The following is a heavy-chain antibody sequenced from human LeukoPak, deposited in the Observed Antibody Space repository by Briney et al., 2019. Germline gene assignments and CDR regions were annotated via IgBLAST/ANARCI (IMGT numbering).Heavy chain of an antibody. CDR2: INPSGGST. D-gene: IGHD3-22*01. CDR1: GYTFTSYY. CDR3: ARVRNYYDSNGYSYYFDY. J-gene: IGHJ4*02. Sequence: ASVKVSCKASGYTFTSYYMHWVRQAPGQGLEWMGIINPSGGSTSYAQKFQGRVTMTRDTSTSTVYMELSSLRSEDTAVYYCARVRNYYDSNGYSYYFDYWGQGTLVTVSS. V-gene: IGHV1-46*01.